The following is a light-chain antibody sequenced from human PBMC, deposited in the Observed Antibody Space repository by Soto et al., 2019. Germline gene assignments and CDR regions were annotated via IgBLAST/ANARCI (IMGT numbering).Light chain of an antibody. Sequence: EIVLTQSPGTLSLSPGEGATHSCRASQSVRSNYLAWYQQKPGQAPRLLIYGASSRATGSPDRFSGSGSGTDFTLTISRLEPEDFAVYFCQQYGSSPSTFGQGTKVDIK. J-gene: IGKJ1*01. CDR3: QQYGSSPST. CDR2: GAS. CDR1: QSVRSNY. V-gene: IGKV3-20*01.